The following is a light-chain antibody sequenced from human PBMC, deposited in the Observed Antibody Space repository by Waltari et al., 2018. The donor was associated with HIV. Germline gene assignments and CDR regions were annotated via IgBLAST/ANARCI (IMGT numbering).Light chain of an antibody. CDR1: NIASKS. Sequence: SYVLTQPPSVSVAPGPTARITCGGNNIASKSVHWYQQKPSQAPVLVVYDDSDRPSGIPGRFSGSNSGNTATLTISRVEAGDEADYYCQVWDSSSDHWVFGGGTKLTVL. V-gene: IGLV3-21*02. CDR3: QVWDSSSDHWV. J-gene: IGLJ3*02. CDR2: DDS.